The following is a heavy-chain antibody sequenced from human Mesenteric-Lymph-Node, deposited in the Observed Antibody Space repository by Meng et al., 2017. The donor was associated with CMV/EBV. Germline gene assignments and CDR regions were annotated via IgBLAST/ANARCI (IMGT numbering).Heavy chain of an antibody. J-gene: IGHJ3*02. CDR3: AKDKGYQGLYGDAFDI. CDR1: GFTFSSYA. CDR2: ISGSGGST. V-gene: IGHV3-23*01. D-gene: IGHD2-2*01. Sequence: GESLKISCAASGFTFSSYAMSWVRQAPGKGLEWVSAISGSGGSTYYADSVKGRFTISRDNSKNTLYLQMNSLRAEDTAVYYCAKDKGYQGLYGDAFDIWGQGTMVTVSS.